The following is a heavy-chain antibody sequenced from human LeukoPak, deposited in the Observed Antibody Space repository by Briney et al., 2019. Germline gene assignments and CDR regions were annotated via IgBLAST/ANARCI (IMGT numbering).Heavy chain of an antibody. CDR3: AKDPDSSGWYPGPNY. V-gene: IGHV3-23*01. D-gene: IGHD6-19*01. J-gene: IGHJ4*02. Sequence: GGSLRLSCAASGFTFSSYAMSWLRQAPGKGLEWVSAISGSGGSTYYADSVKGRFTISRDNSKNTLYLQMNSLRAEDTAVYYCAKDPDSSGWYPGPNYWGQGTLVTVSS. CDR2: ISGSGGST. CDR1: GFTFSSYA.